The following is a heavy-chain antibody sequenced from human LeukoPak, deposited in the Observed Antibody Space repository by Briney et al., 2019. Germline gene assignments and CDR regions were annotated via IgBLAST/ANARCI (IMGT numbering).Heavy chain of an antibody. CDR3: ATLLSGYDWAFDY. Sequence: GGSLRLSCAASEFTFSSSWMSWVRQAPGKGLEWVANINQDGSEKYYVDSLKGRFTISRDNAKNSLYLQMNSLRAEDTAVYYCATLLSGYDWAFDYWGQGTLVTVSS. J-gene: IGHJ4*02. V-gene: IGHV3-7*01. CDR1: EFTFSSSW. CDR2: INQDGSEK. D-gene: IGHD5-12*01.